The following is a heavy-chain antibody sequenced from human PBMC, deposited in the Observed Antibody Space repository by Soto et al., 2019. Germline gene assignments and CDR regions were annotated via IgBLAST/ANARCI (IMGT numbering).Heavy chain of an antibody. CDR2: IYYSGST. D-gene: IGHD3-10*01. V-gene: IGHV4-59*01. J-gene: IGHJ4*02. CDR3: ARHVLWFGESLYYFDY. Sequence: SGTLSLTCTVSGGSISSYYWSWIRQPPGKGLEWIGYIYYSGSTNYNPSLKSRVTISVDTSKNQFSLKLSSVTAADTAMYYCARHVLWFGESLYYFDYWGQGTLVTVSS. CDR1: GGSISSYY.